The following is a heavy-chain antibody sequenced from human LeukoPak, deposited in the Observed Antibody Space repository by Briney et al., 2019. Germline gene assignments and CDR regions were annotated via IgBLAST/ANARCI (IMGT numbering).Heavy chain of an antibody. J-gene: IGHJ4*02. Sequence: EPLSLTCTVSGGSISSSSYYWGWIRQPPGKGREWIGSIYYSGNTYYNPSLKSRITISVDTSKNQFSLKLSSVTAADTAVYCCASGQRRYYYGSGSYYSFDYWGQGTLVTVSS. CDR3: ASGQRRYYYGSGSYYSFDY. CDR1: GGSISSSSYY. V-gene: IGHV4-39*07. D-gene: IGHD3-10*01. CDR2: IYYSGNT.